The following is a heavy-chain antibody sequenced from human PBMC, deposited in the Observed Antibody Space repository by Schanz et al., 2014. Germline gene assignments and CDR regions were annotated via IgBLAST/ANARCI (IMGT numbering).Heavy chain of an antibody. V-gene: IGHV1-69*04. CDR1: GGPLSSYP. J-gene: IGHJ4*02. D-gene: IGHD6-13*01. CDR3: ARDRQNIASPATGFDF. CDR2: VIPMLGIT. Sequence: QVQLVQSGAEMKKPGSSVRVSCKASGGPLSSYPINWVRQAPGQGLEWMGGVIPMLGITNYAERFQGRVTITADTSTAYMELSSLRSDDTALYYCARDRQNIASPATGFDFWGQGTLVTVSS.